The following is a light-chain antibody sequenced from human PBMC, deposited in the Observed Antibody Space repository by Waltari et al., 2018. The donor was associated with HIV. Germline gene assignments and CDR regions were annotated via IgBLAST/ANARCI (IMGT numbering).Light chain of an antibody. Sequence: QSVLTQPPSVSGPPGQRVTISRTGSNPNIGAGYESHSYNQLPGSAPKLLMFDNRKRPSGVPDRFSGSKSGTSASLVITGLQAADEAVYYCQSYDNSLSNVVFGGGTKLIVL. CDR2: DNR. CDR1: NPNIGAGYE. J-gene: IGLJ2*01. CDR3: QSYDNSLSNVV. V-gene: IGLV1-40*01.